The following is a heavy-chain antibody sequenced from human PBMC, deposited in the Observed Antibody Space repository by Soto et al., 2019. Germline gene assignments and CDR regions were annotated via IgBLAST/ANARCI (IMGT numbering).Heavy chain of an antibody. J-gene: IGHJ4*02. CDR1: GGSISSGGYY. D-gene: IGHD2-21*02. Sequence: SETLSLTCTLSGGSISSGGYYWSWIRQPPGKGLAWIGYIFYTGSIYYNPSLKSRLTISVPTSQNHFSLTLSSLTAADTAVYHCGRDNGGNSELGYWGQGTLVTVSS. CDR2: IFYTGSI. CDR3: GRDNGGNSELGY. V-gene: IGHV4-30-4*01.